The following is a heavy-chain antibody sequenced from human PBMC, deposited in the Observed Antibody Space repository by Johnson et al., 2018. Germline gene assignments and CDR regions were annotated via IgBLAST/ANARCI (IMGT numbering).Heavy chain of an antibody. CDR2: IWSDGSKE. CDR1: GFTFSVYG. Sequence: QVQLGQSGGGVVQPGRSLRLSCAASGFTFSVYGIHWVRQAPGKGLEWVSLIWSDGSKEYYADSVKGRLTISRDNSKNTLSLQMNSLRAEDTAVYYCAKSYYYDTSFQHWGQGTLVTVSS. J-gene: IGHJ1*01. D-gene: IGHD3-22*01. CDR3: AKSYYYDTSFQH. V-gene: IGHV3-33*06.